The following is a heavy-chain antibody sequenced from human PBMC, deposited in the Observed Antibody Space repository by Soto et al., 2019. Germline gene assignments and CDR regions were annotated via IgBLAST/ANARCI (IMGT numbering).Heavy chain of an antibody. CDR1: GFTFSNFG. Sequence: QVQLVESGGGVVQPGRSLRLSCAASGFTFSNFGMHWVRQAPGKGLEWVAAISADGSDKYFSGSVKGRFTISRDNSKNTLFLQMSSLRVEDTAVYYCVKGSDVARQELDYWGQGTLVTVSS. CDR3: VKGSDVARQELDY. CDR2: ISADGSDK. J-gene: IGHJ4*02. V-gene: IGHV3-30*18. D-gene: IGHD3-3*01.